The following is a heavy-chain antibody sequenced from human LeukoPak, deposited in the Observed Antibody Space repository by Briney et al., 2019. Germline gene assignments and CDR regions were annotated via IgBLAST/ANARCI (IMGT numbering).Heavy chain of an antibody. CDR2: IKQDGSEK. CDR3: ARGKASDI. CDR1: GFTFSNNW. V-gene: IGHV3-7*01. Sequence: GGSLRLSCVASGFTFSNNWMTWLRQAPGKGLEWVANIKQDGSEKHYVDSVKGRFTISRDNAKNSVFLQMNSLRAEDTAVYYCARGKASDIWGQGTMVTVSS. J-gene: IGHJ3*02.